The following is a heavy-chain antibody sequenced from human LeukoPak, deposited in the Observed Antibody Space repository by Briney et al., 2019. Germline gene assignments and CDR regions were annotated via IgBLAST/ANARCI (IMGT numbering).Heavy chain of an antibody. CDR1: GFTFSSNY. CDR3: ARPKPSGWHFDY. D-gene: IGHD6-19*01. J-gene: IGHJ4*02. Sequence: PGGSLRLSCAASGFTFSSNYMSWVRQAPGKGLEWVSVIYSGGSTYYADSVKGRFTISRDNSKNTLYLQMNSLRAEDTAVYYCARPKPSGWHFDYWGQGTLVTVSS. V-gene: IGHV3-66*02. CDR2: IYSGGST.